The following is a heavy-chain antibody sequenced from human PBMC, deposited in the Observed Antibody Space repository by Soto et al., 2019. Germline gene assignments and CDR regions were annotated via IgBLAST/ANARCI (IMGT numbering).Heavy chain of an antibody. CDR1: GGSISSGGYS. V-gene: IGHV4-30-2*01. D-gene: IGHD2-2*01. J-gene: IGHJ6*02. Sequence: SETLSLTCAVSGGSISSGGYSWSWIRQPPGKGLEWIGYIYRSGSTYYNPSLKSRVTISVDRSKNQFSLKLSSVTAADTAVYYCASISTSYYYGMDVWGQGTTVTVS. CDR2: IYRSGST. CDR3: ASISTSYYYGMDV.